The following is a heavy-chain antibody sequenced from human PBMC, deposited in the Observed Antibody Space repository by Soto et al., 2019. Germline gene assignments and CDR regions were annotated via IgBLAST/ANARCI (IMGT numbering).Heavy chain of an antibody. D-gene: IGHD1-26*01. CDR1: RYTFTGYY. CDR3: ARDNSGIEYGDFDY. J-gene: IGHJ4*02. CDR2: INPKTGDT. V-gene: IGHV1-2*02. Sequence: GASVKVSCKASRYTFTGYYLHWVRQAPGQGLEWMGWINPKTGDTTYAQKFQGRVTLTRDTSISTAYMELGRLGSDDTAVYYCARDNSGIEYGDFDYWGQGTMVIVSS.